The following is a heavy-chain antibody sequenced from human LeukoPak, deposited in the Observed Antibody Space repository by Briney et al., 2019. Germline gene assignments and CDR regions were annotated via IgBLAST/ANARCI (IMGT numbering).Heavy chain of an antibody. CDR2: IIPIFGTA. CDR3: AKSGVVQSKNWFDP. D-gene: IGHD2-2*01. CDR1: GGTFSSYA. J-gene: IGHJ5*02. V-gene: IGHV1-69*05. Sequence: ASVKVSCKASGGTFSSYAISWVRQAPGQGLEWMGGIIPIFGTANYAQKFQGRVTITTDESTSTVYMDLSSLRSEDTAVYYCAKSGVVQSKNWFDPWGQGTLVTVSS.